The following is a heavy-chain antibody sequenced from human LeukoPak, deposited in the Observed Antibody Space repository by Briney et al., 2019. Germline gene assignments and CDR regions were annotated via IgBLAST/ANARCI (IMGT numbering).Heavy chain of an antibody. Sequence: GGSLRLSCAASGFTLTNYGMVWVRQAPGKGLEWVSGINCNGGSTGYADSVKGRFTISRDNAKNSLYLQMNSLRSEDTTLYYCARGILYYYGSGSYYSPLDAFDIWGQGTMVTVSS. V-gene: IGHV3-20*04. CDR1: GFTLTNYG. CDR2: INCNGGST. J-gene: IGHJ3*02. CDR3: ARGILYYYGSGSYYSPLDAFDI. D-gene: IGHD3-10*01.